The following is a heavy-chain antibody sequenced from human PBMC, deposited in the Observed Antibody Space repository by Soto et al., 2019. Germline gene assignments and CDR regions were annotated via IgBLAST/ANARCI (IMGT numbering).Heavy chain of an antibody. J-gene: IGHJ4*02. CDR1: GFTYSVTW. V-gene: IGHV3-7*03. CDR3: VRGGGHFAN. CDR2: IKQDGSDK. Sequence: GGSLRLSCAVSGFTYSVTWMSWVRQPPGKGLEWVANIKQDGSDKNYVDSVKGRFTISRDNTKNSLFLQMNSLRAEDTAVYYCVRGGGHFANWGRGTLVTVSS.